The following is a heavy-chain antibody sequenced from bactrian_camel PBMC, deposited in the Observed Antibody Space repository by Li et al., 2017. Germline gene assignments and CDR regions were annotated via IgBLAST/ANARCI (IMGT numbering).Heavy chain of an antibody. CDR1: GLKFDSHA. CDR2: ITDYGGTM. Sequence: VQLVESGGGLVQAGGSLRLSCTASGLKFDSHAMGWVRQAPGKEREGVSCITDYGGTMNYPDSVQGRFTISRDNAKNTLYLHMDSLKPEDTAVYHCAADPRGSGYWGQGTQVTVS. CDR3: AADPRGSGY. V-gene: IGHV3S63*01. D-gene: IGHD3*01. J-gene: IGHJ4*01.